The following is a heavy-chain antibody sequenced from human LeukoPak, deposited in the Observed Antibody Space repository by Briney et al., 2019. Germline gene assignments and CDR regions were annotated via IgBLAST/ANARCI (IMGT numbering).Heavy chain of an antibody. Sequence: TPSETLSPTCTVSGGSISSYYWSWIRQPPGKGLEWIGYIYYSGSTNYNPSLKSRVTISVDTSKNQFSLKLSSVTAADTAVYYCARAGNDILTGYFHYFDYWGQGTLVTVSS. V-gene: IGHV4-59*01. CDR3: ARAGNDILTGYFHYFDY. J-gene: IGHJ4*02. CDR1: GGSISSYY. CDR2: IYYSGST. D-gene: IGHD3-9*01.